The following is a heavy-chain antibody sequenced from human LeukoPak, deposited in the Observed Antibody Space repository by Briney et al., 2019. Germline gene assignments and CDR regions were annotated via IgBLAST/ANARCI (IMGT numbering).Heavy chain of an antibody. CDR2: IRQDGGEK. CDR3: AGDGTAAGIYFEL. V-gene: IGHV3-7*01. Sequence: GGCLRLSHALSVFTFTEYYMNCVPQAPGKGVECVASIRQDGGEKYYMESLKGGFTISRDNPKHSLYLHVCAVSSRDTAIYICAGDGTAAGIYFELWGEG. J-gene: IGHJ4*01. D-gene: IGHD6-13*01. CDR1: VFTFTEYY.